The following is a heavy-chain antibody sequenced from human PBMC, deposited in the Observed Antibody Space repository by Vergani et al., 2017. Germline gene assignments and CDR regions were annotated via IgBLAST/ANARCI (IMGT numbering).Heavy chain of an antibody. Sequence: QLQLQESGPGLVKPSATLSLTCSVSGASIRISNYSWAWIRQPPGKGLGWIAGIYYSGSTYYNPSPKSRVTISVDTSKNQFSLKLSSVTAADTAVYFCARLARERKGAAGVIEHWGQGIRVTVSS. V-gene: IGHV4-39*01. CDR3: ARLARERKGAAGVIEH. D-gene: IGHD6-13*01. J-gene: IGHJ1*01. CDR1: GASIRISNYS. CDR2: IYYSGST.